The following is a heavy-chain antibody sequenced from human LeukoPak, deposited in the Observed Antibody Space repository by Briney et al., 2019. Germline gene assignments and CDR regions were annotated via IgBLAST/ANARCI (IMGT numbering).Heavy chain of an antibody. CDR1: GGSISSYF. CDR3: ARAMDYDRAY. V-gene: IGHV4-59*01. J-gene: IGHJ4*02. Sequence: PSETLSLTCTVSGGSISSYFWSWIRQPPGKGLEWIGYVYYSGSTNYNPSLKSRVTISVDTSKKQFSLKLSSATAADTAVYYCARAMDYDRAYWGQGTLVTVSS. CDR2: VYYSGST. D-gene: IGHD3-22*01.